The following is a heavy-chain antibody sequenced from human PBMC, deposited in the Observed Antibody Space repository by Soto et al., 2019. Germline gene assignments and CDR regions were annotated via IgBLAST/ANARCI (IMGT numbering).Heavy chain of an antibody. CDR3: AYLPCSGGSCYWFSFSGMDV. Sequence: QITLKESGPTLVKPTQTLTLTCTFSGFSLSTSGVGVAWIRQPPGKALEWLALIYWDHDKLYRPSLESRLTITNDTSTNQVVLTMTNMDSVDTATYYCAYLPCSGGSCYWFSFSGMDVWGQGTTVTVSS. D-gene: IGHD2-15*01. CDR1: GFSLSTSGVG. V-gene: IGHV2-5*02. CDR2: IYWDHDK. J-gene: IGHJ6*02.